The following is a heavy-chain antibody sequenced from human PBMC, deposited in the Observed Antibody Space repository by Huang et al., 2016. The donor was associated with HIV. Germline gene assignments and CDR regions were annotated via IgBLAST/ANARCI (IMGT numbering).Heavy chain of an antibody. Sequence: QLQLQESGPGQVKPSETLSLTCTVSGDFISSTNYYWGWIRQSPGKGLEWVGSVYQSGGTYYNPPLKSRVTLSVDTSRNEFALRLNSVTAADTAVYYCASQHIGAAATWFWGRGTQVAVSS. D-gene: IGHD6-13*01. CDR2: VYQSGGT. J-gene: IGHJ4*02. CDR3: ASQHIGAAATWF. CDR1: GDFISSTNYY. V-gene: IGHV4-39*01.